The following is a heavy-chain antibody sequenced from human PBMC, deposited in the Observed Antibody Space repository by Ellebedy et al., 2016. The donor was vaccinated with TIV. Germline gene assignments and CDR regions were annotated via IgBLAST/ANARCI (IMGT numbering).Heavy chain of an antibody. CDR1: GFSLSSYT. V-gene: IGHV3-7*01. CDR2: IKQDGSEK. J-gene: IGHJ4*02. D-gene: IGHD3-9*01. CDR3: AGATGFLHDY. Sequence: GGSLRLXXAASGFSLSSYTMNWVRQVPGKGLEWVANIKQDGSEKFYLDSVKGRFTISRDNAKNSLYLQMNSLRVEDTAVYYCAGATGFLHDYWGQGTLVSVSS.